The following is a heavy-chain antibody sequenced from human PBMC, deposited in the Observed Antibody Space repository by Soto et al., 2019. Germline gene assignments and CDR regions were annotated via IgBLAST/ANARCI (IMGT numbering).Heavy chain of an antibody. D-gene: IGHD2-15*01. CDR3: AKELGYCSGGSCYSVGYFAY. Sequence: EVQLLESGGGLVQPGGSLRLSCAASGFTFSDYAMSWVRQAPGKGLEWVSAISGSGGPTFYADSVKGRFTISRDNSKNTLYLQMNSLRAEDTAVYYCAKELGYCSGGSCYSVGYFAYWGQGTLVTVSS. CDR1: GFTFSDYA. V-gene: IGHV3-23*01. CDR2: ISGSGGPT. J-gene: IGHJ4*02.